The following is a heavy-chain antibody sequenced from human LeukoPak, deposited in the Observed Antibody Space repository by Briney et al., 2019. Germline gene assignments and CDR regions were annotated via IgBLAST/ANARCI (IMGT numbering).Heavy chain of an antibody. V-gene: IGHV3-23*01. Sequence: GGSLRLSCAASGFTFSSYAMSWVRQAPGKGLEWVSAISGSGGSTYYADSVKGRFTISRDNSKNTLYLQMNSLRAEDTAVYYCARVSRRLRGVIMAHFDYWGQGTLVTVSS. CDR2: ISGSGGST. D-gene: IGHD3-10*01. CDR1: GFTFSSYA. CDR3: ARVSRRLRGVIMAHFDY. J-gene: IGHJ4*02.